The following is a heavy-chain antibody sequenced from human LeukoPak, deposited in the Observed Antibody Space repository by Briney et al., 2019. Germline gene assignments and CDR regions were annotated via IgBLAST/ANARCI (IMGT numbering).Heavy chain of an antibody. CDR1: GGSISSSRDY. Sequence: PSETLSLTCIVSGGSISSSRDYWAWIRQPPGKGLEWIANIYYSGSTYYSPSLKSRVIISVDTSKNQFSLKLSSVTAADTAVYYCARLRRLAIIDYWGQGTLVTVSS. CDR2: IYYSGST. J-gene: IGHJ4*02. CDR3: ARLRRLAIIDY. V-gene: IGHV4-39*01. D-gene: IGHD3-3*02.